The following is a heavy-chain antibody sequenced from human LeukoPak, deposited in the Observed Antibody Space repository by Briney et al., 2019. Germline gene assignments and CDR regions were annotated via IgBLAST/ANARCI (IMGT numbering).Heavy chain of an antibody. J-gene: IGHJ4*02. CDR1: GFTFTINY. D-gene: IGHD3-22*01. CDR3: AKEEHYYYDSSGPFDY. Sequence: GESLRLSCAATGFTFTINYMNWVRQAPGKGLEWVSAISGSGGSTYYADSVKGRFTISRDNSKNTLYLQMNSLRAEDTAVYYCAKEEHYYYDSSGPFDYWGQGTLVTVSS. CDR2: ISGSGGST. V-gene: IGHV3-23*01.